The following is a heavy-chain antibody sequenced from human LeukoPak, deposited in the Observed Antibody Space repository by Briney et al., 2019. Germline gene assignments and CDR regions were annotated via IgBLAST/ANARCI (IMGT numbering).Heavy chain of an antibody. J-gene: IGHJ6*03. V-gene: IGHV1-46*01. Sequence: ASVKVSCKASGYTFTSYYMHWVRQAPGQGLEWMGIINPSGGSTSYAQKFQGRVTMTRDTPISTAYMELSRLRSDDTAVYYCAREARTMVRGVIPPYYYYYMDVWGKGTTVTVSS. CDR3: AREARTMVRGVIPPYYYYYMDV. CDR2: INPSGGST. D-gene: IGHD3-10*01. CDR1: GYTFTSYY.